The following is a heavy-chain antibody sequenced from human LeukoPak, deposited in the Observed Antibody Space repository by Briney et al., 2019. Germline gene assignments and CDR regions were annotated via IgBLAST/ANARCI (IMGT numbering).Heavy chain of an antibody. Sequence: PSETLSLACAVYGGSFSGHDWSWIRQPPGEGLEWIWVTSHSERTDYNSSLRGRVTISVDPSKNQFSLKLGSVTAADTAVYYCAGFSPHSDDVWGRYRYDSWGQGTLVTVSS. V-gene: IGHV4-34*01. CDR1: GGSFSGHD. CDR2: TSHSERT. J-gene: IGHJ5*01. CDR3: AGFSPHSDDVWGRYRYDS. D-gene: IGHD3-16*02.